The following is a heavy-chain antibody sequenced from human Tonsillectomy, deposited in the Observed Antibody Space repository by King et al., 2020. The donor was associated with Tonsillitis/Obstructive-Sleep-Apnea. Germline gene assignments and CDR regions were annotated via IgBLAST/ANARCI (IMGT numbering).Heavy chain of an antibody. CDR3: AKRRDYCSSTSCYTLGAFDI. CDR1: EFTFGNYA. D-gene: IGHD2-2*02. V-gene: IGHV3-23*04. CDR2: ISASGGTT. J-gene: IGHJ3*02. Sequence: DVQLVESGGGLVQPGGSLRLSCAASEFTFGNYAMSWVRQAPGRGLEWVSGISASGGTTYYADSVKGRFTISRDNSRNTLYLEMNSLRADDTAVYYCAKRRDYCSSTSCYTLGAFDIWGRGTMVTVSS.